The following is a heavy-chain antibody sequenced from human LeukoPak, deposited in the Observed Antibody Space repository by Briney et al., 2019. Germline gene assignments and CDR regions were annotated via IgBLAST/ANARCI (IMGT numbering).Heavy chain of an antibody. V-gene: IGHV1-2*02. CDR3: ARARKPGGDRGVGYYDSMSVYYFDY. CDR1: GYTFTGYY. Sequence: GASVKVSCKASGYTFTGYYMHWVRQDPGQGLEWMGWINPNSGGTNYAQKFQGRVTMTRYTSISTAYMELSRLRSDDTAVYYCARARKPGGDRGVGYYDSMSVYYFDYWGQGTLVTVSS. J-gene: IGHJ4*02. CDR2: INPNSGGT. D-gene: IGHD3-22*01.